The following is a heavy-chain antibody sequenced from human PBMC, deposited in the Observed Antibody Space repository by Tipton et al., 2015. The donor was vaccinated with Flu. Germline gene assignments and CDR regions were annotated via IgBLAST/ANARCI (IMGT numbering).Heavy chain of an antibody. Sequence: QMQLVQSGAEVKKPGASVKVSCKASGYTFTGYYMHWVRQAPGQGLEWMGRINPNSGGTNYAQKFQGRVTMTRDTSISTAYMELSRLRSDDTAVYYCARGPMTLSMDYYYYGMDVWGQGTTVTVSS. CDR1: GYTFTGYY. CDR2: INPNSGGT. V-gene: IGHV1-2*06. CDR3: ARGPMTLSMDYYYYGMDV. J-gene: IGHJ6*02. D-gene: IGHD2-21*02.